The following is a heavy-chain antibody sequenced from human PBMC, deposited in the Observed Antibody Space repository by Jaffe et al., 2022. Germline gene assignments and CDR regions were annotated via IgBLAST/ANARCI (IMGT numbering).Heavy chain of an antibody. CDR1: GFTFGDYA. J-gene: IGHJ3*02. V-gene: IGHV3-49*04. Sequence: EVQLVESGGGLVQPGRSLRLSCTASGFTFGDYAMSWVRQAPGKGLEWVGFIRSKAYGGTTEYAASVKGRFTISRDDSKSIAYLQMNSLKTEDTAVYYCTRDVGYFDWTDAFDIWGQGTMVTVSS. CDR3: TRDVGYFDWTDAFDI. D-gene: IGHD3-9*01. CDR2: IRSKAYGGTT.